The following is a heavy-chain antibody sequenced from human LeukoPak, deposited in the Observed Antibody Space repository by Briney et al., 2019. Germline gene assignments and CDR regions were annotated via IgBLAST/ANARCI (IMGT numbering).Heavy chain of an antibody. CDR2: ISWDGGST. CDR1: GFTFDDYT. CDR3: AKDRGGYYGSGTSYYFYGMDV. J-gene: IGHJ6*02. Sequence: GGSLRLSCAASGFTFDDYTMHWVRQAPGKGLEWVSLISWDGGSTYYADSVKGRFTISRDNSKNSLYLQMNSLRTEDTALYYCAKDRGGYYGSGTSYYFYGMDVWGQGTTVTASS. D-gene: IGHD3-10*01. V-gene: IGHV3-43*01.